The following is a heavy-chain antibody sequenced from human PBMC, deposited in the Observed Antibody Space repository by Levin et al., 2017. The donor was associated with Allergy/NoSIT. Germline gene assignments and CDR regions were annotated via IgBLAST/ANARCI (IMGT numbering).Heavy chain of an antibody. V-gene: IGHV3-30*18. J-gene: IGHJ4*02. CDR2: ISYDGSNK. CDR3: AKKTSGYGYFDY. Sequence: HPGGSLRLSCAASGLTFSRDDMHWIRQAPGKGLEWLALISYDGSNKDYINSVRGRFTVSRDNSKNMLYLQMNSLRPEDTAVYYCAKKTSGYGYFDYWGQGTLVTVSS. CDR1: GLTFSRDD. D-gene: IGHD5-12*01.